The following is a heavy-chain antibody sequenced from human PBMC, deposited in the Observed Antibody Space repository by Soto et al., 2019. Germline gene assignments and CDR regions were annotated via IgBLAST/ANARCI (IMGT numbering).Heavy chain of an antibody. CDR3: ARHVSTVRGESWFDP. J-gene: IGHJ5*02. D-gene: IGHD3-10*01. V-gene: IGHV4-39*01. Sequence: QLQLQESGPGLVKPSETLSLTCTVSGGSISSSSYYWGWIRQPPGKGLEWIGSIYYSGSTYYNPSLKSRVTISVDTSKNQFSLKLSSVTAADTAVYYCARHVSTVRGESWFDPWGQGTLVTVSS. CDR2: IYYSGST. CDR1: GGSISSSSYY.